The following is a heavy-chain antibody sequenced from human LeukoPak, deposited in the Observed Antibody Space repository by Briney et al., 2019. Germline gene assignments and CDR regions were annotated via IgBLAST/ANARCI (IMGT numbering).Heavy chain of an antibody. Sequence: GGSLRLSCAASGFTFSSYAMTWVRQAPGKGLEWISAISGSAYSTSYADSVKGRFTISRDNSKNTLYLQMNSLRAEDTAVYYCARNSSGFKLGDAFDVWGQGTMVTVSS. V-gene: IGHV3-23*01. J-gene: IGHJ3*01. CDR1: GFTFSSYA. D-gene: IGHD3-22*01. CDR2: ISGSAYST. CDR3: ARNSSGFKLGDAFDV.